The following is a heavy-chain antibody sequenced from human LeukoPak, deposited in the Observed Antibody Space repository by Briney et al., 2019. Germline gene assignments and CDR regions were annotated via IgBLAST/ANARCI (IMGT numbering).Heavy chain of an antibody. CDR3: ARDSGTMVVTRDAFDI. V-gene: IGHV3-48*03. J-gene: IGHJ3*02. D-gene: IGHD4-23*01. CDR1: GFIFSSYE. CDR2: ISSSGSTI. Sequence: PGGSLRLSCAASGFIFSSYEMNWVRQAPGKGLEWGSYISSSGSTIYYADSVKGRFTIYRDNPKNSLYPQMNSLRAEDTAVYYCARDSGTMVVTRDAFDIWGQGTMVTVSS.